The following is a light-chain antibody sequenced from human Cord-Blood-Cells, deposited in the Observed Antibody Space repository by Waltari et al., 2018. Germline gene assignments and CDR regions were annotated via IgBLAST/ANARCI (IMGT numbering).Light chain of an antibody. CDR3: SSYTSSSTLV. V-gene: IGLV2-14*01. J-gene: IGLJ3*02. Sequence: SALTQPASVSGSPGPSITISCTGTSRDVGGYNYVSWYQQHPGKAPKLMIYEVSNRPSGVSNRFSGSKSGNTASLTISGLQAEDEADYYCSSYTSSSTLVFGGGTKLTVL. CDR1: SRDVGGYNY. CDR2: EVS.